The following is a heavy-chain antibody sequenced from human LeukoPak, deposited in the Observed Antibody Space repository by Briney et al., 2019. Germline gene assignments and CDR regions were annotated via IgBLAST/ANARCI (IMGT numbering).Heavy chain of an antibody. CDR2: INHSRST. V-gene: IGHV4-34*01. D-gene: IGHD6-19*01. Sequence: NPSETLSLTCAVYGGSFSGYYWSWIRQPPGKGLEWIGEINHSRSTNYNPSLKSRVTISVDTSKNQFSLKLSSVTAADTAVYYCASLAVASRWGQGTLVTVSS. CDR3: ASLAVASR. J-gene: IGHJ4*02. CDR1: GGSFSGYY.